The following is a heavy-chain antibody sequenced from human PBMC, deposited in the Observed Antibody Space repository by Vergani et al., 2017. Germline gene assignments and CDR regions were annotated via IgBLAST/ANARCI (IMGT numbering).Heavy chain of an antibody. CDR2: ISSSSSYI. D-gene: IGHD3-3*01. V-gene: IGHV3-21*01. CDR1: GFTFSSYS. J-gene: IGHJ4*02. CDR3: ARVPHYDDVWSGSPNDFDF. Sequence: EVQLVESGGGLVKPGGSLRLSCAASGFTFSSYSMNWVRQAPGKGLEWVSSISSSSSYIYYADSVKGRFTISRDNAKNSLYLQMNSLRAEDTAVYYCARVPHYDDVWSGSPNDFDFWGQGTLVTVSS.